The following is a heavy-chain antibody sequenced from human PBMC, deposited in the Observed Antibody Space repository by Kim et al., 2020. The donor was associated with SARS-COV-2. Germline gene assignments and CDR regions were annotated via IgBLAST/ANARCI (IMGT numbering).Heavy chain of an antibody. CDR3: TTDLSVFSYCSGGSCYPKLFDY. Sequence: GGSLRLSCAASGFTFSNAWMSWVRQAPGKGLEWVGRIKSKTDGGTTDYAAPVKGRFTISRDDSKNTLYLQMNSLKTEDTAVYYCTTDLSVFSYCSGGSCYPKLFDYWGQGTLVTVSS. CDR1: GFTFSNAW. V-gene: IGHV3-15*01. J-gene: IGHJ4*02. CDR2: IKSKTDGGTT. D-gene: IGHD2-15*01.